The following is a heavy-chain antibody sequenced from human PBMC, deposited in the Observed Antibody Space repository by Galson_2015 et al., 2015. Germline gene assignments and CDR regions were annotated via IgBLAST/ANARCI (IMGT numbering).Heavy chain of an antibody. Sequence: SLRLSCAASGFTFSSYAMHWVRQAPGKGLEWVAVISYDGSNKYYADSVKGRFTISRDNSKNTLYLQMNSLRAEDTAVYYCARAVGYGGIDYWGQGTLVTVSS. CDR3: ARAVGYGGIDY. J-gene: IGHJ4*02. D-gene: IGHD5-12*01. CDR2: ISYDGSNK. CDR1: GFTFSSYA. V-gene: IGHV3-30*01.